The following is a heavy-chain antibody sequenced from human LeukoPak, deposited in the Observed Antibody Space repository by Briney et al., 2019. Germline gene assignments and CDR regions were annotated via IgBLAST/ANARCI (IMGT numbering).Heavy chain of an antibody. J-gene: IGHJ6*03. CDR3: ARAPRVLSRYYYYYYMDV. CDR1: GYTFTSYG. D-gene: IGHD3-16*01. CDR2: MNTNSGNT. Sequence: ASVKVSCKASGYTFTSYGFNWVRQATGQGLEWMGWMNTNSGNTDFAQKFQGRVTMTRNTSISTAYMELSSLRSEDTAVYYCARAPRVLSRYYYYYYMDVWGKGTTVTISS. V-gene: IGHV1-8*02.